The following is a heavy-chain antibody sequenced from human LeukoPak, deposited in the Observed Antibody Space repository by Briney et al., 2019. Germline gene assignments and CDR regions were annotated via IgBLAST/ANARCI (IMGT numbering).Heavy chain of an antibody. J-gene: IGHJ3*02. Sequence: SETLSLTCTVSGGSISGYYWSWIRQPPGKGLEGIGYIYYSGSTKYNPSLKSRVTMSVDTSRNKFSLKLSSVTAADTAVYYCARGGLENGYHSNDGFDIWGQGTMVTVSS. D-gene: IGHD3-22*01. V-gene: IGHV4-59*01. CDR2: IYYSGST. CDR1: GGSISGYY. CDR3: ARGGLENGYHSNDGFDI.